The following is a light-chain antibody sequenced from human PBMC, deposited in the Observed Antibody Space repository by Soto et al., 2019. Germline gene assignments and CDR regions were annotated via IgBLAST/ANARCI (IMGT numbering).Light chain of an antibody. Sequence: EIVLTQSPATLSLSPGERATLSCGASQTVGSTYLAWYHQKPGLAPRLLIYDTSSRATGIPVRFSGSGSGTDFTLTISRLEPEDFAVYSCQHYGSSPWTFGQGAKVEIK. CDR2: DTS. V-gene: IGKV3D-20*01. CDR3: QHYGSSPWT. CDR1: QTVGSTY. J-gene: IGKJ1*01.